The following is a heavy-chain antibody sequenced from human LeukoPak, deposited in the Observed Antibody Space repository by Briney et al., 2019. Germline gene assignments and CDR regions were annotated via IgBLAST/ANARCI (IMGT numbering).Heavy chain of an antibody. J-gene: IGHJ3*02. V-gene: IGHV3-7*01. CDR3: ARDPWDSSGWYGAFDI. Sequence: GGSLRLSCAASGFTFSSYWMSWVRQAPGKGLEWVANIKQDGGETFYVDSVKGRFTISRDNTKNSLYLQMNSLRAEDTAVYYCARDPWDSSGWYGAFDIWGQGTTVTVSS. CDR2: IKQDGGET. CDR1: GFTFSSYW. D-gene: IGHD6-19*01.